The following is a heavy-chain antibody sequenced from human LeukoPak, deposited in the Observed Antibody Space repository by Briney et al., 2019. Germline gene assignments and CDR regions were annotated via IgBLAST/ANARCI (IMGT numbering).Heavy chain of an antibody. D-gene: IGHD3-9*01. J-gene: IGHJ6*02. V-gene: IGHV1-2*02. CDR2: INPNSGGT. Sequence: GASVKVSCKASGYTFTGYYMHWVRQAPGQGLEWMGWINPNSGGTNYAQKFQGRVTMTRDTSISTAYMELSRLRSDDTAVYYCARVILTGYVNYYYGMDVWGQGTTVTVSS. CDR1: GYTFTGYY. CDR3: ARVILTGYVNYYYGMDV.